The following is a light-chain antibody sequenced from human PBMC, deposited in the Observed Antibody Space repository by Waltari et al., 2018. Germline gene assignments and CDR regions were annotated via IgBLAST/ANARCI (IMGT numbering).Light chain of an antibody. V-gene: IGKV3-15*01. CDR3: QQYNNWRT. CDR2: GAS. Sequence: EVLMTQSPPTLSVSPGEGATLSCRASQSISRNLAWYQQKPGQAPTLLIYGASTRAPGIPARFSGSGSGTEFTLTISSLQSEDFAVYYCQQYNNWRTFGHGTKLEI. J-gene: IGKJ2*01. CDR1: QSISRN.